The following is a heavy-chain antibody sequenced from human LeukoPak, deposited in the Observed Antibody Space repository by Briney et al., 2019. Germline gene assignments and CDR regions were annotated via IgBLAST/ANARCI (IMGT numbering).Heavy chain of an antibody. CDR3: ARDPGYYDSSGYLYYYYGMDV. D-gene: IGHD3-22*01. V-gene: IGHV3-20*04. Sequence: PGGSLRLSCAASGFTFDDYGMSWVRQAPGKGLEWVSGINWNGGSTGYADSVKGRFTISRDNAKNSLYLQMNSLRAEDTALYYRARDPGYYDSSGYLYYYYGMDVWGQGTTVTVSS. J-gene: IGHJ6*02. CDR1: GFTFDDYG. CDR2: INWNGGST.